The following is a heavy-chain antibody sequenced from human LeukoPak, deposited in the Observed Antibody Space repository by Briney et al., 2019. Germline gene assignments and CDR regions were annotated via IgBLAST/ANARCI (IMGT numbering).Heavy chain of an antibody. J-gene: IGHJ5*02. CDR3: AREAASNWFEP. CDR2: ISAYNGNT. Sequence: ASVKVSCKASGYTFTSYGISWVRQAPGQGLQWMGGISAYNGNTNYAQKLQGRVTMTTDTSTSTAYMELRSLRSDDTAVYYCAREAASNWFEPWGQGTRVTVSS. CDR1: GYTFTSYG. D-gene: IGHD6-25*01. V-gene: IGHV1-18*01.